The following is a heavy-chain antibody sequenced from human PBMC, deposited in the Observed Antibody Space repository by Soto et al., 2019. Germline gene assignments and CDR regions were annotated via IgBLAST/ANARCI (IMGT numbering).Heavy chain of an antibody. J-gene: IGHJ4*02. Sequence: PGGSLRLSCVASGFTFRDYGMKWVRQAPGKGLEWVAAIPHDGINTFYVDSVRGRFTISRDNSENTLSLQMSSLRAEDTAVYYCVRVPLYYDSSGYLGPDYWGQGTLVTVSS. CDR3: VRVPLYYDSSGYLGPDY. V-gene: IGHV3-30*03. CDR2: IPHDGINT. CDR1: GFTFRDYG. D-gene: IGHD3-22*01.